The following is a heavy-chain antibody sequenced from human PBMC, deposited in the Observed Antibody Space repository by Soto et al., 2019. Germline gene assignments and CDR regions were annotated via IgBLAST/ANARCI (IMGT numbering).Heavy chain of an antibody. CDR3: ARDRRELGVVVPAAMEAGDYYYYMDV. Sequence: GGSLRLSCAASGFTFSSYSMNWVRQAPGKGLEWVSSISSSSSYIYYADSVKGRFTISRDNAKNSLYLQMNSLRAEDTAVYYCARDRRELGVVVPAAMEAGDYYYYMDVWGKGTTVTVSS. V-gene: IGHV3-21*01. J-gene: IGHJ6*03. CDR1: GFTFSSYS. CDR2: ISSSSSYI. D-gene: IGHD2-2*01.